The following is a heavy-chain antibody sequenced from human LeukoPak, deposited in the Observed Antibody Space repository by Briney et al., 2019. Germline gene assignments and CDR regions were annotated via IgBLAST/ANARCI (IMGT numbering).Heavy chain of an antibody. CDR3: ARLTAKPHNWNGEN. J-gene: IGHJ4*02. D-gene: IGHD1-20*01. V-gene: IGHV3-7*01. Sequence: GGSLRLSCAASGFTFTSHWMSWVRQAPGKGLEWVARMNLDGSEKYYVDSVKGRFTISRDNAKNSLYLQMNSLRAEDTAVYYCARLTAKPHNWNGENWGQGTLVTVSS. CDR2: MNLDGSEK. CDR1: GFTFTSHW.